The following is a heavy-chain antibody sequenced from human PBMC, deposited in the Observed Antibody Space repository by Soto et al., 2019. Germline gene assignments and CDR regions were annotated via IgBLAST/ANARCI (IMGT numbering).Heavy chain of an antibody. V-gene: IGHV5-10-1*03. CDR1: GYNFTSYW. J-gene: IGHJ6*02. D-gene: IGHD3-3*01. CDR3: ARRGYDFWSGLDV. CDR2: IDPTDSFN. Sequence: EVQLVQSGAEVKKPGESLRISCKGSGYNFTSYWIIWVRQMPGKGLEWMGNIDPTDSFNNYSPSFQGHVTISTDKSMSTAYLQWGTLKASDTAMYYCARRGYDFWSGLDVWGQGTTVTISS.